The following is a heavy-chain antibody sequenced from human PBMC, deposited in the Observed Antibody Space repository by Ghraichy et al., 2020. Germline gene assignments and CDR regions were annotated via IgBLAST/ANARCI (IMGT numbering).Heavy chain of an antibody. V-gene: IGHV4-39*01. D-gene: IGHD1-26*01. CDR3: ARLSSDVGAVGGFDP. Sequence: SETLSLTCTVSGGSIRSSSYYWGWIRQPPGKGLEWIGSIYYSGSTFYNPSLKSRVTISIDTSKNQFSLQLSSVTAADTAVYYCARLSSDVGAVGGFDPWGQGTLVTVSS. CDR1: GGSIRSSSYY. J-gene: IGHJ5*02. CDR2: IYYSGST.